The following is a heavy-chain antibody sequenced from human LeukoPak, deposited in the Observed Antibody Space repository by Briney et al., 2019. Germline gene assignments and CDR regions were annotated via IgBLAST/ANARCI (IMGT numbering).Heavy chain of an antibody. CDR3: ARDQRGVLLWH. D-gene: IGHD3-10*01. CDR1: GYTFTSYA. CDR2: INAGNGNT. Sequence: ASVKVSCKASGYTFTSYAMHWVRQAPGQRLEWMGWINAGNGNTKYSQKFQGRVTMATDTSTSTAYMELRSLRSDDTAVYYCARDQRGVLLWHWGQGTLVTVSS. J-gene: IGHJ1*01. V-gene: IGHV1-3*01.